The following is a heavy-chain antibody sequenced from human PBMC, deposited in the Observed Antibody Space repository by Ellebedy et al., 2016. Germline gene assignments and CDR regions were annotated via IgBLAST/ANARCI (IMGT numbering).Heavy chain of an antibody. D-gene: IGHD5-18*01. V-gene: IGHV3-30-3*01. Sequence: GESLKISCAASGFTFSDYPMHWVRQAPGKGLEWVAVISYDGSNEYYANSVKGRFTISRDNSKNTLYLQMHSLRAEDTAVYYCARVGYTYDDAFDIWGQGTMVTVSS. CDR2: ISYDGSNE. J-gene: IGHJ3*02. CDR3: ARVGYTYDDAFDI. CDR1: GFTFSDYP.